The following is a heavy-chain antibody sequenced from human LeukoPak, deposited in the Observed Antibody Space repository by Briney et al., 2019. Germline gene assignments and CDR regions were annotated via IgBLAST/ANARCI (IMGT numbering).Heavy chain of an antibody. J-gene: IGHJ6*02. D-gene: IGHD6-19*01. V-gene: IGHV4-59*01. CDR1: GDSISSYY. Sequence: SGTLSLTCTVSGDSISSYYWSWIRQPPGKGLEWIGYIYYSGSTNYNPSLKSRVTISVDTSKNQFSLKLSSVTAADTAVYYCARDRAVAGYGMDVWGQGTTVTVSS. CDR3: ARDRAVAGYGMDV. CDR2: IYYSGST.